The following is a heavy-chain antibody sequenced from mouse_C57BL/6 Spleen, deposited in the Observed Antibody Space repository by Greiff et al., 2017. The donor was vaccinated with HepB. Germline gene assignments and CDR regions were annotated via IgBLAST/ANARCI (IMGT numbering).Heavy chain of an antibody. CDR1: GFSFNTYA. Sequence: EGNLVESGGGLVQPKGSLKPSCAAPGFSFNTYAMNWVRQAPGRGLEWVARIRSKSNNYATYYADSVKDRFTISRDDSESMLYLQMNNLKTEDTAMYYCVRDSLYYDYAGNYFDYWGQGTTLTVSS. V-gene: IGHV10-1*01. CDR3: VRDSLYYDYAGNYFDY. CDR2: IRSKSNNYAT. D-gene: IGHD2-4*01. J-gene: IGHJ2*01.